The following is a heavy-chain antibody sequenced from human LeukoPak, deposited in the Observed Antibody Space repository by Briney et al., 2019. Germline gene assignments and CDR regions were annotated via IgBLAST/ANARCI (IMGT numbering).Heavy chain of an antibody. V-gene: IGHV1-2*02. CDR2: INPNSGGT. J-gene: IGHJ4*02. Sequence: GASVKVSCKASGYTFTGYYMHWVRQAPGQGLEWMGWINPNSGGTNYARKFQGRVAMSRYTFISTAYMELSRLRSDDTAVYYCASDSSATGYSGPHYFDYWGQGTLVTVSS. CDR1: GYTFTGYY. CDR3: ASDSSATGYSGPHYFDY. D-gene: IGHD5-12*01.